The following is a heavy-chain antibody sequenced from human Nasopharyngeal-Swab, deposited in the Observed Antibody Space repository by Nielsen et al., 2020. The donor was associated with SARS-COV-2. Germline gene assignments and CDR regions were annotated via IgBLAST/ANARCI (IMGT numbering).Heavy chain of an antibody. CDR1: GDSVSNNIAA. CDR3: ARGSQGTRWS. J-gene: IGHJ5*02. D-gene: IGHD2-15*01. V-gene: IGHV6-1*01. Sequence: SQTLSLTRAISGDSVSNNIAAWSWIRQSPSRGLEWLARTYYRSQWFYDYAVSVRSRIVINPDTSKNQFSLQLSSVTPEDKDVYYGARGSQGTRWSWGQGTMVTVSS. CDR2: TYYRSQWFY.